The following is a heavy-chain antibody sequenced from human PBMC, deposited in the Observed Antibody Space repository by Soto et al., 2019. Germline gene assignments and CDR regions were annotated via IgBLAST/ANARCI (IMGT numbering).Heavy chain of an antibody. Sequence: ASVKVSCKASGYTFTSYGISWVRQAPGQGLEWMGWISVYNVNTNYAQKLQGRVTMTTDTSTSTAYMELRSLRSDDTAVYYCARDLRSVFSGYAGRVTMDVWGQGTTVTVSS. J-gene: IGHJ6*02. D-gene: IGHD5-12*01. CDR1: GYTFTSYG. CDR3: ARDLRSVFSGYAGRVTMDV. V-gene: IGHV1-18*01. CDR2: ISVYNVNT.